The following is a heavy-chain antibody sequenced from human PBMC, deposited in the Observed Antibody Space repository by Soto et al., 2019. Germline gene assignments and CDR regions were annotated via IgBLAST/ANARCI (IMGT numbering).Heavy chain of an antibody. D-gene: IGHD3-3*01. CDR3: ARQRDFWSGYRFDP. Sequence: QVQLQESGPGLVKPSQTLSLTYTVSGGSISSGGYYWSWIRQHPGKGLEWIGYIYYSGSTNYNPSLKSRVTIAVDTSKSQFSLKLSSVTAADTAVYYCARQRDFWSGYRFDPWGQGTLVTVSS. CDR2: IYYSGST. V-gene: IGHV4-31*03. J-gene: IGHJ5*02. CDR1: GGSISSGGYY.